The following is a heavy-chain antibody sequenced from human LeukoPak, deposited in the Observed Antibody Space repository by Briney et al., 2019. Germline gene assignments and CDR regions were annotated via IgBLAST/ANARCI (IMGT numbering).Heavy chain of an antibody. J-gene: IGHJ4*02. V-gene: IGHV1-2*02. CDR2: INPNSGGT. D-gene: IGHD6-6*01. CDR1: GYTFTGYY. CDR3: AMSHSSSSWQICPLDY. Sequence: GASVKVSCKASGYTFTGYYMHWVRQAPGQGLEWMGWINPNSGGTNYAQKFQGRVTMTRDTSISTAYMELSRLRSDDTAVYYCAMSHSSSSWQICPLDYWGQGTLVTVSS.